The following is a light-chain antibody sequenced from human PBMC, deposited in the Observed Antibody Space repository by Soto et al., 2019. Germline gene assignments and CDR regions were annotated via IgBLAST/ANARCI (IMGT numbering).Light chain of an antibody. CDR3: AAWDDSLSGPV. J-gene: IGLJ2*01. V-gene: IGLV1-44*01. Sequence: QSVLTQPPSASGTPGQRVTISCSGGSSNIGDNTVNWYQQLPGTAPKLLIYSNNHRPSGVPDRLSGSKSGTSASLAISGLQSEDEADYYCAAWDDSLSGPVFGGGTKLTVL. CDR2: SNN. CDR1: SSNIGDNT.